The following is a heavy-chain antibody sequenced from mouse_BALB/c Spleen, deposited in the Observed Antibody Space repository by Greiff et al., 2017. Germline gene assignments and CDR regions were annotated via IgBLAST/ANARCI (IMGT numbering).Heavy chain of an antibody. CDR3: ARLGYEGGY. V-gene: IGHV14-3*02. J-gene: IGHJ2*01. CDR1: GFNIKDTY. CDR2: IDPANGNT. Sequence: EVQGVESGAELVKPGASVKLSCTASGFNIKDTYMHWVKQRPEQGLEWIGRIDPANGNTKYDPKFQGKATITADTSSNTAYLQLSSLTAEDTAVYYCARLGYEGGYWGQGTTLTVSS. D-gene: IGHD2-10*02.